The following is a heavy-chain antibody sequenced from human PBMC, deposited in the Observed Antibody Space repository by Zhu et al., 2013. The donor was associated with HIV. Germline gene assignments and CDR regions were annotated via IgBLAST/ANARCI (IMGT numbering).Heavy chain of an antibody. CDR1: GYTFTGYY. Sequence: QVQLVQSGAEVKKPGASVKVSCKASGYTFTGYYMHWVRQAPGQGLEWMGWINPNSGGTNYAQKFQGRVTMTRDTSISTAYMELSRLRSDDTAVYYCASTYYYGSGSYPLDYWGQGNPWVTVSS. D-gene: IGHD3-10*01. CDR3: ASTYYYGSGSYPLDY. CDR2: INPNSGGT. J-gene: IGHJ4*02. V-gene: IGHV1-2*02.